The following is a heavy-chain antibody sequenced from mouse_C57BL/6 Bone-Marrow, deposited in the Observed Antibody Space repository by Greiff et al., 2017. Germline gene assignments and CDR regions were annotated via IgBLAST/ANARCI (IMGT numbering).Heavy chain of an antibody. J-gene: IGHJ2*01. CDR2: IWGDGST. CDR3: AKPEDFGYFDY. Sequence: HVQLQQSGPGLVEPSQRLSITCTVSGFSLTSYGVSWVSQPPGKGLEWLGVIWGDGSTNYHSALISSLSISKDNSKSQVFLKLNRLQTDDTATYYCAKPEDFGYFDYWGQGTTLTVSS. CDR1: GFSLTSYG. V-gene: IGHV2-3*01.